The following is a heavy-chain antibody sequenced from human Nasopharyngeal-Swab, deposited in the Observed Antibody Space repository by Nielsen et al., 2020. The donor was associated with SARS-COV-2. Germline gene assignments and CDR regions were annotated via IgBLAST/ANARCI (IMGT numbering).Heavy chain of an antibody. J-gene: IGHJ5*02. CDR3: AREEPHSFRFDP. V-gene: IGHV3-23*01. CDR2: ISRTYST. Sequence: GESLKISCVASGFTFSSYAMNWVRQAPGKGLEWVSAISRTYSTYYADSVRGRFTVSRDNSKNTLYLQMSSLRAEDTAVYYCAREEPHSFRFDPWGQGTLVTVSS. CDR1: GFTFSSYA. D-gene: IGHD1-14*01.